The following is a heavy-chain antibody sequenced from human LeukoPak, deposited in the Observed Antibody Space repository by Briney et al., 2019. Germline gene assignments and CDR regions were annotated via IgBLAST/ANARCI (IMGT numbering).Heavy chain of an antibody. CDR3: ARAYYESSAYRHAVYFDY. D-gene: IGHD3-22*01. V-gene: IGHV1-24*01. J-gene: IGHJ4*02. Sequence: ASVKVSCKVSGYTLTELSMHWVRQAPGKGLEWMGGFDPEDGEIIYAQKFQGRVTMTEDTSTDTAYMELSSLRSEDTAVYYCARAYYESSAYRHAVYFDYWGQGTLVTVSS. CDR1: GYTLTELS. CDR2: FDPEDGEI.